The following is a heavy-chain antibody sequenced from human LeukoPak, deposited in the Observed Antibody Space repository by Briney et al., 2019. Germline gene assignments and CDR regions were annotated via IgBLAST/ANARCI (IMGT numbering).Heavy chain of an antibody. D-gene: IGHD4-17*01. J-gene: IGHJ6*03. CDR3: ARRRNGDYYYYYMDV. CDR2: MNPNSGNT. Sequence: ASVKASCKASGYTFTSYDINWVRQATGQGLEWMGWMNPNSGNTGYAQKFQGRVTMTRNTSISTAYMELSSLRSEDTAVYYCARRRNGDYYYYYMDVWGKGTTVTISS. CDR1: GYTFTSYD. V-gene: IGHV1-8*01.